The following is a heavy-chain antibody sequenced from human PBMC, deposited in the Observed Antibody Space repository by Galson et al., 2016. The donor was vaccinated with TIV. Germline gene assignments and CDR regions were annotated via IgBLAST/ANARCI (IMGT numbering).Heavy chain of an antibody. CDR2: ISPNTGDT. V-gene: IGHV1-2*02. Sequence: SVKVSCKASGYTFTGYYIHWVRQAPGQGLEWMGWISPNTGDTNYAQKFKGRVTMTRDTSITTVYMELTRLRSDDTAVYYCARFEYGDYVDYWGQGTLVTASS. D-gene: IGHD4-17*01. J-gene: IGHJ4*02. CDR1: GYTFTGYY. CDR3: ARFEYGDYVDY.